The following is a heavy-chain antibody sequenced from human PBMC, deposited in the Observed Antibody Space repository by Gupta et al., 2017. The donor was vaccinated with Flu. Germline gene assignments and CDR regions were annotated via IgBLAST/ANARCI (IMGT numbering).Heavy chain of an antibody. CDR1: GGSISSYY. J-gene: IGHJ4*02. Sequence: QVQLQESGPGLVKPSETLSLTCTVSGGSISSYYWSWIRQPPGKGLEWIGYIYYSGSTNYNPSLKSRVTISVDTSKNQFSLKLSSVTAADTAVYYCARGYCSGGSCYIPYWGQGTLVTVSS. CDR2: IYYSGST. CDR3: ARGYCSGGSCYIPY. V-gene: IGHV4-59*01. D-gene: IGHD2-15*01.